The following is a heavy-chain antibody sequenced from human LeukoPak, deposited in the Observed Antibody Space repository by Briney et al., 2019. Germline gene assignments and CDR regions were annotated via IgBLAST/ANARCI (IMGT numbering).Heavy chain of an antibody. CDR1: GFTFTNYA. Sequence: GGSLRLSCATSGFTFTNYAMSWVRQAPGKGLEWVSAIRGSGDMTYYADSVKGRFTVARDNSKTTLYLQMNSLRAEDTAVYYCARDQSSGSPLDYWGQGTLVTVSS. CDR3: ARDQSSGSPLDY. CDR2: IRGSGDMT. D-gene: IGHD6-19*01. V-gene: IGHV3-23*01. J-gene: IGHJ4*02.